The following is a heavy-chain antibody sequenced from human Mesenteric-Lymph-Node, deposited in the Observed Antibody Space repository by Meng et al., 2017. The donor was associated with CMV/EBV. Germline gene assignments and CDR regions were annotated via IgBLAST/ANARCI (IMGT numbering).Heavy chain of an antibody. CDR1: GYSISSGYY. CDR2: IDYSVNT. V-gene: IGHV4-38-2*02. J-gene: IGHJ4*02. Sequence: SETLSLTCTVSGYSISSGYYWGWIRQPPGKGLEWIASIDYSVNTDYNPSLRSRVTISLDTSKHEVSLRLTSVTGADTALYYCATSTGWTYYFDYWGQGILVTVSS. D-gene: IGHD6-19*01. CDR3: ATSTGWTYYFDY.